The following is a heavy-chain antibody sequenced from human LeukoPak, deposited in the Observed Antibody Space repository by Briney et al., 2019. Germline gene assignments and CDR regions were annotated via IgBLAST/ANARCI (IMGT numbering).Heavy chain of an antibody. V-gene: IGHV1-8*01. CDR1: GYTFTIYD. CDR3: ARIAAAGNRRLNY. CDR2: MNPNSGNT. D-gene: IGHD6-13*01. Sequence: ASVTVSFTASGYTFTIYDINWVRQAPGQGLEWMGWMNPNSGNTGYAQKFQGRITMTRNTSISTAYMELSSLTSEDTAVYYCARIAAAGNRRLNYWGQGTLVTVSS. J-gene: IGHJ4*02.